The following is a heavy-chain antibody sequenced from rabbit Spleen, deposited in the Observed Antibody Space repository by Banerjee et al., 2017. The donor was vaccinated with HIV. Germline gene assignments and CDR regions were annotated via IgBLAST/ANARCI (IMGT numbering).Heavy chain of an antibody. J-gene: IGHJ6*01. V-gene: IGHV1S45*01. D-gene: IGHD6-1*01. CDR2: IYGGSLVTT. CDR1: GFSFSDRDV. CDR3: ARDRDVDANSKLGGKDL. Sequence: QEQLEESGGGLVKPEGSLTLTCKASGFSFSDRDVMCWVRQAPGKGLQWIACIYGGSLVTTYYATWAKGRFTISKTSSTTVTLQMTSLTGADTATYFCARDRDVDANSKLGGKDLWGQGTLVTVS.